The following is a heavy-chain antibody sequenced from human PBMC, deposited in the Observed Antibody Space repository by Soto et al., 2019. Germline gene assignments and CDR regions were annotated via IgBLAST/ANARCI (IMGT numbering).Heavy chain of an antibody. CDR2: IKPDGSEK. CDR1: VLPFSSYW. V-gene: IGHV3-7*01. Sequence: GGSLRLSCAASVLPFSSYWMSCVRQAPGKGLEWVANIKPDGSEKYYVDSVKGRFTISRDNAKTSLYLQMNSLRAEDSALNFCVIGGYFFTDGGQPT. D-gene: IGHD3-22*01. CDR3: VIGGYFFTD. J-gene: IGHJ4*02.